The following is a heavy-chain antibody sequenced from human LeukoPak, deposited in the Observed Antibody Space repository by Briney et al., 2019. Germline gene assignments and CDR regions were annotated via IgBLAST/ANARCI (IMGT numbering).Heavy chain of an antibody. J-gene: IGHJ4*02. CDR3: ARDLAPRSGIYQFDY. CDR2: IWYDGSNK. Sequence: GRSLRLSCAASGFTFNSYGMQWVRQAPGKGLEGVAVIWYDGSNKYYADSVKGRFNISRDNSKNTLYLQMNSLRAEDTAVYYCARDLAPRSGIYQFDYWGQGTLVTVSS. V-gene: IGHV3-33*01. CDR1: GFTFNSYG. D-gene: IGHD3-10*01.